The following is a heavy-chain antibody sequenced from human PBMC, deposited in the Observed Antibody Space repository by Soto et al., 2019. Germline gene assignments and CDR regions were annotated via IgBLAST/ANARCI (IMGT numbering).Heavy chain of an antibody. Sequence: GASVKVSCKASGYTFTSYDINWVRQATGQGFEYLGWMNPNSGNTGYVKKFQGRVTMTRDTSMSTAYMELSSLRSEDTAVYYCARDQEEYGSGSYYNGGSFFYYYYGMDVWG. CDR2: MNPNSGNT. D-gene: IGHD3-10*01. CDR3: ARDQEEYGSGSYYNGGSFFYYYYGMDV. V-gene: IGHV1-8*01. J-gene: IGHJ6*02. CDR1: GYTFTSYD.